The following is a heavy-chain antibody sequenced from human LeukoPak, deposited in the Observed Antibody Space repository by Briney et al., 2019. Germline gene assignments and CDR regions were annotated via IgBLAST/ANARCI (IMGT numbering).Heavy chain of an antibody. CDR1: GFTFSSYG. V-gene: IGHV3-30*02. CDR2: VRYDGSNK. D-gene: IGHD6-19*01. Sequence: GGSLRLSCAASGFTFSSYGMHWVRQAPGKGLEWVAFVRYDGSNKYYADSVKGRFTISRDNSKNTLYLQMNSLRAEDTAVYYCAKDRGYSSGWYARGVDYWGQGTLVTVSS. CDR3: AKDRGYSSGWYARGVDY. J-gene: IGHJ4*02.